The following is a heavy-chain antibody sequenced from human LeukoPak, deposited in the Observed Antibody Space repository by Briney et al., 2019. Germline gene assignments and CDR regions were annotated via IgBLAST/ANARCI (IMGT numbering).Heavy chain of an antibody. CDR1: GGSIRNSSFY. V-gene: IGHV4-61*01. Sequence: SETLSLTCAVSGGSIRNSSFYWGWIRQPPGKGLEWIGYIYYSGSTNYNPSLKSRVTISVDTSKNQFSLKLSSVTAADTAVYYCAREEDAGALDYWGQGTLVTVSS. CDR2: IYYSGST. J-gene: IGHJ4*02. CDR3: AREEDAGALDY.